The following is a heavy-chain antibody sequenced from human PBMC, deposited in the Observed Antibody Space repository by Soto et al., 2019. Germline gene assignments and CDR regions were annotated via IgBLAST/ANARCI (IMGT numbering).Heavy chain of an antibody. J-gene: IGHJ6*02. CDR1: GYTFSNYG. CDR2: ISGYNGNT. D-gene: IGHD2-15*01. CDR3: SRFIMVGSWFDPNYYHGMDV. Sequence: QVQLVQSGAEVKKPGASVTVSCKTSGYTFSNYGINWVRQAPGQGLEWMGWISGYNGNTNYAQTVQGRVTMTTDTSTGTVYRERRSLKSDDTAIYYCSRFIMVGSWFDPNYYHGMDVWGQGTTVTVYS. V-gene: IGHV1-18*01.